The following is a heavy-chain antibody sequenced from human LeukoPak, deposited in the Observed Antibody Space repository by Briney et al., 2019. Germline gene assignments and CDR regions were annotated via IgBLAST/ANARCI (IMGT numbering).Heavy chain of an antibody. J-gene: IGHJ6*02. CDR1: GGSFSGYF. V-gene: IGHV4-34*01. Sequence: SETLSLTCAVYGGSFSGYFWSWIRQPPGKGLEWIGEINHSGSTNFNPSLKSRVTISVDTSKNQFSLKLSSVTAADTAVYYCAREPGWYYGMDVWGQGTTVTVSS. CDR2: INHSGST. D-gene: IGHD1-14*01. CDR3: AREPGWYYGMDV.